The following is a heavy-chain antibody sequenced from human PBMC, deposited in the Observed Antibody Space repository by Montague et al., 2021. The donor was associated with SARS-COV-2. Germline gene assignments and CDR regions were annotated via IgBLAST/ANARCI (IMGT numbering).Heavy chain of an antibody. D-gene: IGHD3-9*01. J-gene: IGHJ4*02. V-gene: IGHV3-48*04. CDR2: ISSSISTI. CDR3: ARDLRWGYYDILTGYYRPLDY. Sequence: SLRLSCAASGFTFSSYSMNWVRQAPGKGLEWVSYISSSISTIYYADSVKGRFTISRDNAKNSLYLQKNSLRAEDAAVYYCARDLRWGYYDILTGYYRPLDYWGQGTLVTVSS. CDR1: GFTFSSYS.